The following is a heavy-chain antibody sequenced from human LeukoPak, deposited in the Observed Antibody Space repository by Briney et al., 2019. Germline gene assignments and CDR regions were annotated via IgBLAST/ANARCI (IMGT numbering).Heavy chain of an antibody. CDR1: GGSISSSSYY. CDR3: ARTLRGYSYGLGFDY. D-gene: IGHD5-18*01. Sequence: PSDTLTLICTVCGGSISSSSYYGAWVRQPPGEGLDWNGSSYYSGSTYYNPSLKSRVTISVDTSKNQFSLKLSSVTAADTAVYYCARTLRGYSYGLGFDYWGQGTLVTVSS. CDR2: SYYSGST. J-gene: IGHJ4*02. V-gene: IGHV4-39*07.